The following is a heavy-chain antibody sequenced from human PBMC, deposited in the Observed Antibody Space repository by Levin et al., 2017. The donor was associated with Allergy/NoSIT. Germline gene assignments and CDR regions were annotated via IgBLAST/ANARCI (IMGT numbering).Heavy chain of an antibody. CDR1: GGSISSSSYY. D-gene: IGHD6-13*01. J-gene: IGHJ4*02. CDR3: ARHWAGIAAADPFDY. Sequence: ASQTLSLTCTVSGGSISSSSYYWGWIRQPPGKGLEWIGSIYYSGSTYYNPSLKSRVTISVDTSKNQFSLKLSSVTAADTAVYYCARHWAGIAAADPFDYWGQGTLVTVSS. V-gene: IGHV4-39*01. CDR2: IYYSGST.